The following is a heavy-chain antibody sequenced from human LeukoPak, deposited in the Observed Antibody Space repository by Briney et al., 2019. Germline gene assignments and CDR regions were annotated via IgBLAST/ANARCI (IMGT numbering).Heavy chain of an antibody. V-gene: IGHV1-18*01. Sequence: ASVKVSCKASGGTFSSYAISWVRQAPGQGLEWMGWISAYNGNTNYAQKLQGRVTMTTDTSTSTAYMELRSLRSDDTAVYYCARDSEIVVVPAAILMNAFDIWGQGTMVTVSS. CDR2: ISAYNGNT. D-gene: IGHD2-2*01. J-gene: IGHJ3*02. CDR1: GGTFSSYA. CDR3: ARDSEIVVVPAAILMNAFDI.